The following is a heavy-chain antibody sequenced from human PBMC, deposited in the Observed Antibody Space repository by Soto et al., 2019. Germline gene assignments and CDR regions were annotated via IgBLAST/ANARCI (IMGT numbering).Heavy chain of an antibody. D-gene: IGHD4-4*01. Sequence: PGGSLRLSCAASGFTFSSYGMHWVRQAPGKGLEWVAVIWYDGSNKYYADSVKGRFTISRDNSKNTLYLQMNSLRAEDTAVYYYARGQAYYSNFPAIAYWGQGTLVTVSS. J-gene: IGHJ4*02. V-gene: IGHV3-33*01. CDR1: GFTFSSYG. CDR3: ARGQAYYSNFPAIAY. CDR2: IWYDGSNK.